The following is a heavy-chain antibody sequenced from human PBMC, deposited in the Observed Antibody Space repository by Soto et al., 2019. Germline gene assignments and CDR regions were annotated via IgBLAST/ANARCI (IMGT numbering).Heavy chain of an antibody. CDR2: ISHSGGS. V-gene: IGHV4-34*01. CDR1: GGSFSDYS. D-gene: IGHD6-13*01. Sequence: PSETLSLTCAVYGGSFSDYSWSWFRQPPGKGLAWIGEISHSGGSNYNPSLKSRVTISVDTSKNQFSLKLSSVTAADTAVYYCARGRKDYSSSWYVGWGQGTLVTVSS. CDR3: ARGRKDYSSSWYVG. J-gene: IGHJ4*02.